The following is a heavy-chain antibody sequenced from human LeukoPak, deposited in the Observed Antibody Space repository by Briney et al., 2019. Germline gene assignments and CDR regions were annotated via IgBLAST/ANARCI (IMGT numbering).Heavy chain of an antibody. J-gene: IGHJ4*02. D-gene: IGHD6-19*01. CDR3: AKGAGWYFYYFDY. Sequence: GGSLRLSCAASGLTFSNYGMHWVRQAPGKGLEWVSAISGSGGSTYYADSVKDRFTISRDNSKNTLYLQMNSLRAEDTAVYYCAKGAGWYFYYFDYWGQGTLVTVSS. CDR2: ISGSGGST. V-gene: IGHV3-23*01. CDR1: GLTFSNYG.